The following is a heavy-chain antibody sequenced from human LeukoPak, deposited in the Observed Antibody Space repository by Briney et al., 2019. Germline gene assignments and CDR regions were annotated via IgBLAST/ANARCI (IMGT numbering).Heavy chain of an antibody. CDR3: AKVRGRFGELGNDY. J-gene: IGHJ4*02. CDR1: GGSISSSSYY. Sequence: SETLSLTCSVSGGSISSSSYYSGWIRRPPGKGLEWTGSIYYSGSTYYNPSLKSRVTISVDTSKHQFSLKLSSVNAADTAVYYCAKVRGRFGELGNDYWGQGNLVTVSS. V-gene: IGHV4-39*07. D-gene: IGHD3-10*01. CDR2: IYYSGST.